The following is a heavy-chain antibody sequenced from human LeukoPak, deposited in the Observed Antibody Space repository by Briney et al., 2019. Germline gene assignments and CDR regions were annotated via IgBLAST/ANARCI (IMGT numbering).Heavy chain of an antibody. V-gene: IGHV3-43*02. D-gene: IGHD3-10*01. J-gene: IGHJ4*02. CDR2: ISGDGGST. CDR1: GFTFDDYA. CDR3: ARDGRGRGVLDY. Sequence: GGSLRLSCAASGFTFDDYAMHWVRQAPGKGLEWVSLISGDGGSTYYADSVKGRFTISRDNSKNSLYLQMNSLRPEDTAFYYCARDGRGRGVLDYWGQGTLVTVSS.